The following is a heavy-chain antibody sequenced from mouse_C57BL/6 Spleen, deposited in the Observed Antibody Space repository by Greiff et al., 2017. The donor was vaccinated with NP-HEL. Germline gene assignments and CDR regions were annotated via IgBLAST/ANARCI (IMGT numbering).Heavy chain of an antibody. D-gene: IGHD1-1*01. Sequence: QVQLQQPGAELVRPGSSVKLSCKASGYTFTSYWMHWVKQRPIQGLEWIGNIDPSDSETHYNQKFKDKATLTVDKSSRTAYMQLSSLTSEDSAVYYCARLYYGSSSFDYWGQGTTLTVSS. CDR2: IDPSDSET. CDR1: GYTFTSYW. V-gene: IGHV1-52*01. CDR3: ARLYYGSSSFDY. J-gene: IGHJ2*01.